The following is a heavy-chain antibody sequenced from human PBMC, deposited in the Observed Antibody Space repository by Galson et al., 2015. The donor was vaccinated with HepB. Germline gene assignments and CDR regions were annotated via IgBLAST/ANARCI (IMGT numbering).Heavy chain of an antibody. Sequence: QSGAEVKKPGESLKISCKGSGYSFTTYWISWVRQMPGKGLEWMGRIDPSDSYTYYSPSFQGHVSISVDKAITTVYLQWSSLKASDTAMYYCARHRGIGELVWGHWGQGTLVTVSS. V-gene: IGHV5-10-1*01. CDR1: GYSFTTYW. D-gene: IGHD3-10*01. CDR2: IDPSDSYT. CDR3: ARHRGIGELVWGH. J-gene: IGHJ4*02.